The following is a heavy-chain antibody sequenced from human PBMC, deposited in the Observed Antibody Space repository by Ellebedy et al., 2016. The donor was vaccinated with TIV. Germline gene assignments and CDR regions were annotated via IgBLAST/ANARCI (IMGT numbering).Heavy chain of an antibody. Sequence: GESLKISCAASGFTLNTYAMNWVRQAPRKGLEWVAASSGTGANTYQADSVKGRFTISRDNSKNILFLQMNSLRVEDTAVYYCVRDGYNNIPFDCWGQGTLVTVSS. CDR1: GFTLNTYA. V-gene: IGHV3-23*01. D-gene: IGHD5-24*01. CDR3: VRDGYNNIPFDC. CDR2: SSGTGANT. J-gene: IGHJ4*02.